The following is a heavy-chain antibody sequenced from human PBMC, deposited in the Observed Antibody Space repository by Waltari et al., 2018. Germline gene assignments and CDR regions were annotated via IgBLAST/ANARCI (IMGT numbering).Heavy chain of an antibody. J-gene: IGHJ5*02. CDR1: GYTFTYRY. CDR3: ATSSLRLGELSPTTGSNWFDP. CDR2: ITPFNGNP. D-gene: IGHD3-16*02. Sequence: QMQLVQSGAEVKKTGSSVKVSCKASGYTFTYRYLHWVRHAPGPPPDWVGRITPFNGNPNYAQKFQDRVTITRDRSMSTAYMELSSLRSEDTAMYYCATSSLRLGELSPTTGSNWFDPWGQGTLVTVSS. V-gene: IGHV1-45*02.